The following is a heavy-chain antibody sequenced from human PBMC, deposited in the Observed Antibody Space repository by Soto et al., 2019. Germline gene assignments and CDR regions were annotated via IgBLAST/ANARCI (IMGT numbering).Heavy chain of an antibody. D-gene: IGHD3-22*01. J-gene: IGHJ2*01. CDR3: ARDVDDSSGHYWYFDL. CDR2: IWYDGGNK. CDR1: GFTFSSYG. Sequence: PGGSLRLSCAASGFTFSSYGMHWVRQAPGKGLEWVAVIWYDGGNKYYADSVKGRFTISRDNSKNTLYLQMNSLRAEDTAVYYCARDVDDSSGHYWYFDLWGRGTLVTVS. V-gene: IGHV3-33*01.